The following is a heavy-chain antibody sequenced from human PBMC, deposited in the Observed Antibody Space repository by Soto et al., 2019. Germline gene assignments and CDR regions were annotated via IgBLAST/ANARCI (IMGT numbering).Heavy chain of an antibody. J-gene: IGHJ6*02. Sequence: QVQLLQSGAEVKKPGASVKVSCKASGYRFTTYGITWVRLAPGQGLEWLGGISTYNGNTDYAQNLQDRATMTTEPSTSTAYMEVTSLTSDDTAVYYCARGLGTNGLDVWGQGTTVTVSS. CDR1: GYRFTTYG. D-gene: IGHD7-27*01. V-gene: IGHV1-18*04. CDR2: ISTYNGNT. CDR3: ARGLGTNGLDV.